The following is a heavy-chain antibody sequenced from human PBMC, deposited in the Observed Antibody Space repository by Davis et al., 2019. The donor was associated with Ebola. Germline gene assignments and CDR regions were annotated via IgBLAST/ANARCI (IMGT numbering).Heavy chain of an antibody. CDR1: GYTFTNYY. CDR3: AKGIRFLEWFRFDS. D-gene: IGHD3-3*01. Sequence: ASVKVSCKASGYTFTNYYMHWVRQAPGQGLEWMGMINPNDGRTIYAQKFQGRVTVTRDTSTTTVYMDLSSLRPDDTAFYYCAKGIRFLEWFRFDSWGQGTPVTVSS. CDR2: INPNDGRT. V-gene: IGHV1-46*01. J-gene: IGHJ5*01.